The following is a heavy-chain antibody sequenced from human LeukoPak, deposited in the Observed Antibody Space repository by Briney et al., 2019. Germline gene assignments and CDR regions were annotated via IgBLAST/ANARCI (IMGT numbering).Heavy chain of an antibody. CDR2: INYSGST. Sequence: SETLSLTCSVSGASFSSSTYYWGWIRQPPGKGLEWIGSINYSGSTYYNPSLKSRVTMSVDTSKNQFSLKLSSVTAADTAVFYCARHAGGIAAAGTRPFDYWGQGTLVTVSS. CDR1: GASFSSSTYY. J-gene: IGHJ4*02. D-gene: IGHD6-13*01. CDR3: ARHAGGIAAAGTRPFDY. V-gene: IGHV4-39*01.